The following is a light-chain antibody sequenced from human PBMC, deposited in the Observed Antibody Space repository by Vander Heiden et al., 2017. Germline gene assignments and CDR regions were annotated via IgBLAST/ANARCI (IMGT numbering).Light chain of an antibody. CDR2: ANT. Sequence: QSVLTQPPSVSGAPGQRVTISCTGSSSNLGAGYDVHWYRQLPGTAPKLRSVANTLRPSGVSDRFSGSKSGTSASLAITGLQAEDEADYYCQSVDSGLGGLGGFGGGTELTVL. V-gene: IGLV1-40*01. J-gene: IGLJ3*02. CDR1: SSNLGAGYD. CDR3: QSVDSGLGGLGG.